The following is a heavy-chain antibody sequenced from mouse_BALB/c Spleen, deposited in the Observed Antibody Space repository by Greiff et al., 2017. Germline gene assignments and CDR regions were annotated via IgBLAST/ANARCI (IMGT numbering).Heavy chain of an antibody. V-gene: IGHV3-2*02. CDR3: AHYYGSSYRFAY. Sequence: EVMLVESGPGLVKPSQSLSLTCTVTGYSITSDYAWNWIRQFPGNKLEWMGYISYSGSTSYNPSLKSRISITRDTSKNQFFLQLNSVTTEDTATYYCAHYYGSSYRFAYWGQGTLVTVSA. CDR2: ISYSGST. D-gene: IGHD1-1*01. J-gene: IGHJ3*01. CDR1: GYSITSDYA.